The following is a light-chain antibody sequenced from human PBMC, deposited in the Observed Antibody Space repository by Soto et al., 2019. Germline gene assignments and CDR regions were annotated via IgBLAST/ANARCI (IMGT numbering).Light chain of an antibody. CDR1: SSYVGAYNY. J-gene: IGLJ1*01. V-gene: IGLV2-11*01. CDR2: DVS. CDR3: CSYTNSAYV. Sequence: QSVLTQPRSVSGSPGQSVTISCTGTSSYVGAYNYVSWYQQHPAKAPNLLIYDVSKRPSGVPDRFSGSKSGNTAFLTISGLQAEDEGDYYCCSYTNSAYVFGSGTKLTVL.